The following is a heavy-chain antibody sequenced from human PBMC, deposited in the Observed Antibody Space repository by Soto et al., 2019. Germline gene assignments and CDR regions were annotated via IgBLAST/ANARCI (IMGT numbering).Heavy chain of an antibody. CDR1: GFTFSSYG. Sequence: GGSLRLSCAASGFTFSSYGMSWVRQAPGKGLEWVSSINDSGDTYYGDSVKGRFTISRDNSKNTLYLQMNSLSAEDTAVYYCAKRVAYRSSSAYFDYWDQGTLVTVSS. J-gene: IGHJ4*02. D-gene: IGHD6-6*01. CDR3: AKRVAYRSSSAYFDY. CDR2: INDSGDT. V-gene: IGHV3-23*01.